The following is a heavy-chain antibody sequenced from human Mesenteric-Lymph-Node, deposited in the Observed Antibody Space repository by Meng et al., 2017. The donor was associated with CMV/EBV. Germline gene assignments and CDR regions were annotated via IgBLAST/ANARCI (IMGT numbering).Heavy chain of an antibody. CDR2: ISSSSSYI. CDR3: ARGLSRDLDAFDI. D-gene: IGHD5-24*01. J-gene: IGHJ3*02. Sequence: GVLKISCAASGFTFSSYSMNWVRQAPGKGLEWVSSISSSSSYIYYADSVKGRFTISRDNAKNSLYLQMNSLRAEDTAVYYCARGLSRDLDAFDIWGQGTMVTVSS. CDR1: GFTFSSYS. V-gene: IGHV3-21*01.